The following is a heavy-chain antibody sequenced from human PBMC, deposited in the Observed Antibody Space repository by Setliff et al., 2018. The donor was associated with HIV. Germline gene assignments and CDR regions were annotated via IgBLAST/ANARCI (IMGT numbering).Heavy chain of an antibody. Sequence: ASVKVSCKASGYTLTELSMHWVRQAPGKGLEWIGGFDPEDGKTAYAQKLQGRVTLTRDTSTSTVYMELSRPKSEDTAVYYCARDRERGQYSRSAVGGYYYYYMDVWGKGTTVTVSS. V-gene: IGHV1-24*01. CDR3: ARDRERGQYSRSAVGGYYYYYMDV. D-gene: IGHD6-6*01. CDR1: GYTLTELS. J-gene: IGHJ6*03. CDR2: FDPEDGKT.